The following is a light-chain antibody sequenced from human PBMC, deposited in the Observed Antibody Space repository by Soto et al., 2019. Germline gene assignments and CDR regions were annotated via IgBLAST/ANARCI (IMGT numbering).Light chain of an antibody. Sequence: DIVMTQSPDSLTVSLGERATINCTSSQTIFYSSNNRNYLAWYQQRPGQPPKLLIYWASTREPGVPDRFSGSGSGIDFTLTISSLQTEDVALYYCQQYYNFPRTFGQGTKVEIK. J-gene: IGKJ1*01. CDR2: WAS. V-gene: IGKV4-1*01. CDR3: QQYYNFPRT. CDR1: QTIFYSSNNRNY.